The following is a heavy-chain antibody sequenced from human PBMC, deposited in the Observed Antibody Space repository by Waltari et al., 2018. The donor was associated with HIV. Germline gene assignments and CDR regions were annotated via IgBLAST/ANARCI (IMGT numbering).Heavy chain of an antibody. J-gene: IGHJ4*02. CDR2: ISYSGIT. Sequence: QLQLQESGPGLVKPSETLSLTCAVPGGFIGSRPDYWGWIRQPPGKGLEWIGTISYSGITYYNPSLKSRVSISLDTSKNRFSLHLSSVTAADTAVYYCARRGGMLSNYYFDYWGQGTLVTVSS. CDR1: GGFIGSRPDY. CDR3: ARRGGMLSNYYFDY. V-gene: IGHV4-39*01. D-gene: IGHD3-10*02.